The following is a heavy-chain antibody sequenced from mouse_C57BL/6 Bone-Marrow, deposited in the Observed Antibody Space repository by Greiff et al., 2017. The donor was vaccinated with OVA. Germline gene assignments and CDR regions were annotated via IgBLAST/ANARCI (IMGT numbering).Heavy chain of an antibody. V-gene: IGHV1-54*01. CDR3: ASYGGWYFDV. CDR1: GYAFTNYL. Sequence: VQLQESGAELVRPGTSVKVSCKASGYAFTNYLIEWVKQRPGQGLEWIGVINPGSGGTNYNEKLKGKATLTADKSSSTAYMQLSSLTSEDSAVYFCASYGGWYFDVWGTGTTVTVSS. D-gene: IGHD1-1*01. CDR2: INPGSGGT. J-gene: IGHJ1*03.